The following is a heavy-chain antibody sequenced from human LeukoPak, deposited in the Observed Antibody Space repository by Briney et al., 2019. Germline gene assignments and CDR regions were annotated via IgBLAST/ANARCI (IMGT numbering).Heavy chain of an antibody. V-gene: IGHV4-34*01. CDR1: GGSFSGYY. CDR2: INHSGST. D-gene: IGHD5-12*01. J-gene: IGHJ4*02. CDR3: ARRRRGYSGYSVDY. Sequence: PSETLSLTCAVYGGSFSGYYWSWIRQPPGKGLEWIGEINHSGSTNYNPSLKSRVTISVDTSKNQFSLKLSSVTAADTAVYYCARRRRGYSGYSVDYWGQGTLVTVSS.